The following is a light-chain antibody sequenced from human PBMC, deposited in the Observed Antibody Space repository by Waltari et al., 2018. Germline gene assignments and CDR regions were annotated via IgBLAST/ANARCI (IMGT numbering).Light chain of an antibody. Sequence: EVVMTQSPATLSVSPGGRATLSCRASQSIATNLAWYQQRRGQAHKPLIFDASTRATSISGRFSGSGSGTEFTLTISSLQSEDSAVYYCQQYNRWPPITFGQGTRLEIK. V-gene: IGKV3-15*01. J-gene: IGKJ5*01. CDR2: DAS. CDR1: QSIATN. CDR3: QQYNRWPPIT.